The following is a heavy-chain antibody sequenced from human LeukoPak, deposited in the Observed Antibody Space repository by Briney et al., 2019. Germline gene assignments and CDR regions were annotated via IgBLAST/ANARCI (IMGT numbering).Heavy chain of an antibody. CDR2: INHSGST. D-gene: IGHD6-13*01. V-gene: IGHV4-34*01. J-gene: IGHJ2*01. CDR1: GGSFSGYY. CDR3: AREAAAAGTTYWYFDL. Sequence: SETLSFTCAVYGGSFSGYYWSWIRQPPGKGLEWIGEINHSGSTNYNPSLKSRVTISVDTSKNQFSLKLSSVTAADTAVYYCAREAAAAGTTYWYFDLWGRGTLVTVSS.